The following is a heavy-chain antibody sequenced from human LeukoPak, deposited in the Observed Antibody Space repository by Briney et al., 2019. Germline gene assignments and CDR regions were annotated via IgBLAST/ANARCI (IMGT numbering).Heavy chain of an antibody. CDR2: ISSSSSYI. CDR3: AKDNYGDYDASIFDY. V-gene: IGHV3-21*04. J-gene: IGHJ4*02. D-gene: IGHD4-17*01. Sequence: GGSLRLSCAASGFTFSSYSMNWVRQASGKGLEWVSSISSSSSYIYYADSVKGRFTISRDNAKNSLYLQMNSLRAEDTALYYCAKDNYGDYDASIFDYWGQGTLVTVSS. CDR1: GFTFSSYS.